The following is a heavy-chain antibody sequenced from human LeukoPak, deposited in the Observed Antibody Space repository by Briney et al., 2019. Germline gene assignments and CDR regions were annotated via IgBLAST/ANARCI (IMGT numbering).Heavy chain of an antibody. CDR1: GGSIRSSSYY. CDR2: IYYSGST. V-gene: IGHV4-39*07. J-gene: IGHJ4*02. CDR3: ARASLGYFDY. Sequence: SETLSHTCTVSGGSIRSSSYYWGWIRQPPGKGLEWIGTIYYSGSTNYNPSLKSRVTISVDTSKNQFSLKLSSVTAADTAVYYCARASLGYFDYWGQGTLVTVSS.